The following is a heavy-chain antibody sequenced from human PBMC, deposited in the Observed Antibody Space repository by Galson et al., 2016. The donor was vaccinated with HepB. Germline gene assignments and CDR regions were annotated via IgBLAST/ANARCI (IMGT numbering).Heavy chain of an antibody. CDR1: GFTFNTYT. CDR2: VVPTGSIR. D-gene: IGHD5-24*01. Sequence: SLRLSCAASGFTFNTYTMNWVRQAPGRGLEWVGSVVPTGSIRNYADSVKGRLTISRDNYKDSLHLHMNNLRVDDTAVYYCARRGNYKGGALDVWGQGTLVSVSS. CDR3: ARRGNYKGGALDV. V-gene: IGHV3-23*01. J-gene: IGHJ3*01.